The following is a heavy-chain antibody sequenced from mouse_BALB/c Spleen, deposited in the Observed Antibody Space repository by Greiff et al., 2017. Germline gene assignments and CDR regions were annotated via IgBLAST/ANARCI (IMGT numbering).Heavy chain of an antibody. CDR1: GYTFTSYW. CDR2: IYPGDGDT. CDR3: ARDGNYAWFAY. D-gene: IGHD2-1*01. Sequence: QVQLKESGAELARPGASVKLSCKASGYTFTSYWMQWVKQRPGQGLEWIGAIYPGDGDTRYTQKFKGKATLTADKSSSTAYMQLSSLASEDSAVYYCARDGNYAWFAYWGQGTLVTVSA. V-gene: IGHV1-87*01. J-gene: IGHJ3*01.